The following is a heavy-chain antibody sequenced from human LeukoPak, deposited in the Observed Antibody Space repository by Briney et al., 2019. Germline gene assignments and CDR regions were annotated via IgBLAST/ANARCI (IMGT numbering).Heavy chain of an antibody. V-gene: IGHV3-21*01. CDR2: ISNSGGNT. D-gene: IGHD3-22*01. CDR1: GFTFNNYG. J-gene: IGHJ4*02. Sequence: GGSLRLSCAASGFTFNNYGMHWVRQAPGKGLEWVSAISNSGGNTYYGDSVKGRFTISRDNAKNSLNLQMNSLRAEDTAVYYCARLRSYYDSSGHDFWGQGILVTVSS. CDR3: ARLRSYYDSSGHDF.